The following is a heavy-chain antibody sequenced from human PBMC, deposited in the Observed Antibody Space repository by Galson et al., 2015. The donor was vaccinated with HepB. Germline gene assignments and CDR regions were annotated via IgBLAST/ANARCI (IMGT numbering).Heavy chain of an antibody. CDR2: IKSDGETA. V-gene: IGHV3-74*01. J-gene: IGHJ4*02. CDR3: VRTITPAPIPLFDY. CDR1: GSTFSNFW. D-gene: IGHD3-10*01. Sequence: SLRLSCAASGSTFSNFWMHWVRQAPGKGLVWVSRIKSDGETADYADSVKGRFTISRDNAKNTLSLQMESLRAEDTAVYYCVRTITPAPIPLFDYWGQGTLVTVSS.